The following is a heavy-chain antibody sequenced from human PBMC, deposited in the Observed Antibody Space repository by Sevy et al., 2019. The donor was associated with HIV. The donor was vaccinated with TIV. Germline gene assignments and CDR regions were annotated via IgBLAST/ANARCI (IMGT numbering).Heavy chain of an antibody. V-gene: IGHV3-21*01. CDR3: ARERRAVAATGYFDY. CDR2: ITSSSSYI. Sequence: GGSLRLSCAASRFTFSSYSMNWVRQAPGKGLEWVSSITSSSSYIYYSDSVKGRFTISRDNAKNSLYLQMNSLRAEDTAVYYCARERRAVAATGYFDYWGQGTLVTVSS. D-gene: IGHD6-19*01. J-gene: IGHJ4*02. CDR1: RFTFSSYS.